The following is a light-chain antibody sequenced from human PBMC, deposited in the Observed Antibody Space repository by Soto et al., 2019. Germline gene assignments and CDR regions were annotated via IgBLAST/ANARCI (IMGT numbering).Light chain of an antibody. CDR1: QSVSSK. J-gene: IGKJ1*01. CDR3: QQYNNWPGT. Sequence: EIVLTQSPGTLSVSPGERATLSCRASQSVSSKLAWYQQKPGQAPRLLFYGASTGATGIPARFSGSGSETEFTLSISSLQSEDFAVYYCQQYNNWPGTFGRGTKVDIK. CDR2: GAS. V-gene: IGKV3-15*01.